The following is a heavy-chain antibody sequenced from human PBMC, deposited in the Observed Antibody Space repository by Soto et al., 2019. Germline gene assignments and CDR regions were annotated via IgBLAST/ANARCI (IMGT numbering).Heavy chain of an antibody. J-gene: IGHJ4*02. CDR3: ARGGVKGTTSRCQVYN. V-gene: IGHV3-11*06. D-gene: IGHD1-7*01. Sequence: QVQVVESGGGLVKPGGSLRISCAASGFTFSDYYMSWIRQDPGKGLEWVSFISSSSDSTKYADYVKGRFTISRHNAKNSLYLQLNSLRAEATAVDYCARGGVKGTTSRCQVYNWGQGTLVTVSS. CDR2: ISSSSDST. CDR1: GFTFSDYY.